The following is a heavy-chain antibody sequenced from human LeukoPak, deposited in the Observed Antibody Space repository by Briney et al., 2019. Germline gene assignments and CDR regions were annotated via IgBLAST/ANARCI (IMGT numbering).Heavy chain of an antibody. V-gene: IGHV3-23*01. CDR1: GFTFSSYA. J-gene: IGHJ4*02. CDR3: AKDLQLGIVVVTAIYFDY. Sequence: PGGSLRLSCAASGFTFSSYAMSWVRQAPGKGLEWVSAISGSGGSTYYADSVKGRFTISRDNSKNTLYPQMNSLRAEDTAVYYCAKDLQLGIVVVTAIYFDYWGQGTLVTVSS. CDR2: ISGSGGST. D-gene: IGHD2-21*02.